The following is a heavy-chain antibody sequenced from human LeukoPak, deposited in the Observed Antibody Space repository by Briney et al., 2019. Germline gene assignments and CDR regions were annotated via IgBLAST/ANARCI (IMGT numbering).Heavy chain of an antibody. CDR2: IYTSGST. D-gene: IGHD2-2*01. J-gene: IGHJ3*02. V-gene: IGHV4-61*02. CDR3: ARGWRSGIVVVPAATAFDI. CDR1: GGSISSSSYY. Sequence: SETLSLTCTVSGGSISSSSYYWSWIRQPAGKGLEWIGRIYTSGSTNYNPSLKSRVTISVDTSKNQFSLKLSSVTAADTAVYYCARGWRSGIVVVPAATAFDIWGQGTMVTVSS.